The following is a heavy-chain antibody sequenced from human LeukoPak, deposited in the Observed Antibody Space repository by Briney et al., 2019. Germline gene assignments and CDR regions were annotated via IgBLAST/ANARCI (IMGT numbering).Heavy chain of an antibody. CDR1: GFTLNDYG. D-gene: IGHD6-19*01. CDR3: ARDGRSGWYTDQ. J-gene: IGHJ4*02. CDR2: INWNGGST. V-gene: IGHV3-20*04. Sequence: GGSLRLSCAGSGFTLNDYGMSWVRQAPGKGLEWVAGINWNGGSTDYADSLKGRFTISRDNAKNSLYLQMDSLRAEDTALYYCARDGRSGWYTDQWGQGTLVTVSS.